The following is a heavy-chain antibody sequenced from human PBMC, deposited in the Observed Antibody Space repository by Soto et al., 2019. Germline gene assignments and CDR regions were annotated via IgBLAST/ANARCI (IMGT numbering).Heavy chain of an antibody. CDR2: IWPDGNDK. CDR3: VRGSSCSNGVRYNLGWFGP. Sequence: GGSLRLSCTASGFTFSSFALHWVRQAPGKGLEWVAIIWPDGNDKYYADSVKGRFTISSDNSKSTLSLQMNSLRAEDTAVYYCVRGSSCSNGVRYNLGWFGPWGQGTLVTSPQ. D-gene: IGHD2-8*01. V-gene: IGHV3-33*08. CDR1: GFTFSSFA. J-gene: IGHJ5*02.